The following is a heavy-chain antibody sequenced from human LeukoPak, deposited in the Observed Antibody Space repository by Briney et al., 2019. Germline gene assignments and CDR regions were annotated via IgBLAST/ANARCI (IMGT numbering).Heavy chain of an antibody. V-gene: IGHV3-23*01. CDR2: ISGSGDNT. CDR3: AKDDEGGVGY. Sequence: PGGSLRLSCAASGFTFSSCAMNWVRQAPGTGLEWVSSISGSGDNTYYADSVKGRFTISRDNSKNMLYLQMNSLRAEDTAVYYCAKDDEGGVGYWGQGTLVTVSS. J-gene: IGHJ4*02. CDR1: GFTFSSCA. D-gene: IGHD3-16*01.